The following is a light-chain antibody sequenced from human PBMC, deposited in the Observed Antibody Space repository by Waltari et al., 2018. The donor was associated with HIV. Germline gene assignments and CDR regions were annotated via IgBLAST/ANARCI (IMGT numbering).Light chain of an antibody. J-gene: IGKJ2*01. CDR3: QQYAASPYT. V-gene: IGKV3-20*01. Sequence: IMLTQSPATLSLSPGEPAIVPCRASENMTSQYLPWYQQKSGQAPRLLLFGASTRNPGVPERFGGAGSGADFTLTVSRLEPEDFALYFCQQYAASPYTFGQGT. CDR2: GAS. CDR1: ENMTSQY.